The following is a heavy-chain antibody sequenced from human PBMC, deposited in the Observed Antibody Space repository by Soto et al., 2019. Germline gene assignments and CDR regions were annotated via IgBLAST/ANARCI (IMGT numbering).Heavy chain of an antibody. Sequence: SETLSLTCTVSGGSISHSYWSWLRLSPGKGLEWIGYIHYGGATTYNPSLKSRVTISLGTPKKHFYLNLRSVTAADTAVYFCVRLHNSSDWTDFDFWGQGTRVTVSS. V-gene: IGHV4-59*08. CDR3: VRLHNSSDWTDFDF. CDR2: IHYGGAT. D-gene: IGHD6-19*01. CDR1: GGSISHSY. J-gene: IGHJ4*02.